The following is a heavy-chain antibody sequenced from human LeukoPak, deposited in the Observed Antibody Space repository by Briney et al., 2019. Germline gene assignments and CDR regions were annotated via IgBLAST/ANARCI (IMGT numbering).Heavy chain of an antibody. CDR3: ARDSIPAAGTTGVGFDC. V-gene: IGHV3-33*08. D-gene: IGHD6-13*01. Sequence: GGSLRLSCSASGFTFSTYGMHWVRQAPGKGLEWVALFWYVGSNKYYADSVKGRFTISRDNSKNTLYLQMNSLRVEDTAVYYCARDSIPAAGTTGVGFDCWGQGTLVTVSS. CDR1: GFTFSTYG. J-gene: IGHJ4*02. CDR2: FWYVGSNK.